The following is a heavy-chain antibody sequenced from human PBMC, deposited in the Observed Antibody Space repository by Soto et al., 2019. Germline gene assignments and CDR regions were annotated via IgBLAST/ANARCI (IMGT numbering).Heavy chain of an antibody. D-gene: IGHD3-22*01. J-gene: IGHJ6*02. V-gene: IGHV4-39*02. CDR2: IYYSGST. CDR1: GGSISSSSYY. CDR3: AREGLFPSGPGGNYYYYGMDV. Sequence: SETLSLTCTVSGGSISSSSYYWGWIRQLPGKGLEWIGSIYYSGSTYYNPSLKSRVTISVDTSKNQFSLKLSSVTAADTAVYYCAREGLFPSGPGGNYYYYGMDVWGQGTTVTVSS.